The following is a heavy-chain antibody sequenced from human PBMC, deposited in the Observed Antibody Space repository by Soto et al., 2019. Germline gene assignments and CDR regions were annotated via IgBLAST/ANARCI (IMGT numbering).Heavy chain of an antibody. CDR3: ARGITMVRGASAYYGMDV. J-gene: IGHJ6*02. CDR1: GFTFSSYG. CDR2: ISYDGSNK. Sequence: PGGSLRLSCSASGFTFSSYGMHWVRQAPGKGLEWVAVISYDGSNKYCADSVKGRFTISRDNSKNTLYLQMNSLRAEDTAVYYCARGITMVRGASAYYGMDVWGQGTTVTVSS. D-gene: IGHD3-10*01. V-gene: IGHV3-30-3*01.